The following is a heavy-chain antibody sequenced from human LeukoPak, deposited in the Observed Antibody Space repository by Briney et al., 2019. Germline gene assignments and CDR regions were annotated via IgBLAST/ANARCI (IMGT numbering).Heavy chain of an antibody. Sequence: SETLSLTCTVSGGSISSSSYYWGWVRQPPGKGLEWIGSIYYSGSTYYNPSLKSRVNIAVDTSKNQFSLKLSSVPAAYTAVYYCARVHYYGSGSYPFDYWGQGTLVTVSS. CDR3: ARVHYYGSGSYPFDY. V-gene: IGHV4-39*07. D-gene: IGHD3-10*01. J-gene: IGHJ4*02. CDR1: GGSISSSSYY. CDR2: IYYSGST.